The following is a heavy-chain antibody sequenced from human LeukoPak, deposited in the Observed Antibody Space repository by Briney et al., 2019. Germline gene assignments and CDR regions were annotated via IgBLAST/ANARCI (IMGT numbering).Heavy chain of an antibody. V-gene: IGHV3-21*01. CDR1: GFTFSSYG. Sequence: GRSLRLSCAASGFTFSSYGMHWVRQAPGKGLEWVSSISSSSSYIYYADSVKGRFTISRDNAKNSLYLQMNSLRAEDTAVYYCAREDIAARPVSEYWGQGTLVTVSS. CDR3: AREDIAARPVSEY. D-gene: IGHD6-6*01. J-gene: IGHJ4*02. CDR2: ISSSSSYI.